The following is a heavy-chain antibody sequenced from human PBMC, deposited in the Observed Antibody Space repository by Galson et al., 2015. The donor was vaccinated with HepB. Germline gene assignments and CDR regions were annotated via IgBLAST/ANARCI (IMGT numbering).Heavy chain of an antibody. CDR3: ARDYLIQLWLGDAFDI. J-gene: IGHJ3*02. Sequence: SLRLSCAASGFTFDDYGMSWVRQAPGKGLEWVSGINWNGGSTGYADSVKGRFTISRDNAKNSLYLQMNSLRAEDTALYYCARDYLIQLWLGDAFDIWDQGTMVTVSS. CDR2: INWNGGST. CDR1: GFTFDDYG. D-gene: IGHD5-18*01. V-gene: IGHV3-20*04.